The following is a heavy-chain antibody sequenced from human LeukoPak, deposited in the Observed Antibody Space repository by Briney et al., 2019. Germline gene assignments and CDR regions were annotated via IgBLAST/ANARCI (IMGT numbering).Heavy chain of an antibody. V-gene: IGHV3-23*01. CDR1: GFTFRSYA. D-gene: IGHD4-17*01. J-gene: IGHJ4*02. Sequence: GGSLRLSCAASGFTFRSYAMNWVRQAPGKGLEWVSVISGSGSSTYYADSVKGRFTISRDNAKNSLYLQMNSLRAEDTAVYHCASSDYGGFDYWGQGTLVTVSS. CDR2: ISGSGSST. CDR3: ASSDYGGFDY.